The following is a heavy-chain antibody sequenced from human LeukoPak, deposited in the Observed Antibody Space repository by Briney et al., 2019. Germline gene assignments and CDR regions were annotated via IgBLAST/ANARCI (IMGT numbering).Heavy chain of an antibody. CDR3: VGLRSAQTFEI. V-gene: IGHV1-69*16. CDR1: GATLSSYT. Sequence: SVKVSCKTSGATLSSYTMNWVRQAPGQGLEWLGDIIPTIGLTSSAQKFKGRVTVTTDESTSTAYMEVSGLTSEDTAVYYCVGLRSAQTFEIWGQGTLITVSS. CDR2: IIPTIGLT. J-gene: IGHJ3*02. D-gene: IGHD2-15*01.